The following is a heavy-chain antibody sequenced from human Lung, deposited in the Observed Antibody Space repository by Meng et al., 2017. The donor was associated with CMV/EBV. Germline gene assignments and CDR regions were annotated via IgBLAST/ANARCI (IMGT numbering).Heavy chain of an antibody. CDR2: INYNTGTK. V-gene: IGHV1-2*02. CDR1: GYTFNDYY. Sequence: QVQLVQSGAGVINPWASVKVSCKASGYTFNDYYVHWVRQAPGKGLEWVGWINYNTGTKNYAPMYKGRVTVTRATYINSVYLELTTMTSDATALYYWATWNHNCSHYWGQGTLVTVSS. D-gene: IGHD1-1*01. CDR3: ATWNHNCSHY. J-gene: IGHJ4*02.